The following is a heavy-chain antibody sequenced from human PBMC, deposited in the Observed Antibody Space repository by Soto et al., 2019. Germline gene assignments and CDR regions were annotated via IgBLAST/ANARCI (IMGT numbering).Heavy chain of an antibody. CDR1: GCPRSSYW. Sequence: GGSKSLSGPAAGCPRSSYWMHWVRPKPGKGLVWVSRINSDGISTSYADSVKGRFTISRDNAKNTLYLQMNSLRAEDTAVYYCARGQGSSTSCYKAYYYYYGMDGWGHGTTVTV. CDR2: INSDGIST. V-gene: IGHV3-74*01. J-gene: IGHJ6*02. CDR3: ARGQGSSTSCYKAYYYYYGMDG. D-gene: IGHD2-2*02.